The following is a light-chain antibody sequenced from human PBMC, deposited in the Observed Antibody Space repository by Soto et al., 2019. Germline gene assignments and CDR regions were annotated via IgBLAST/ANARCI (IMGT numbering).Light chain of an antibody. V-gene: IGLV1-40*01. CDR1: SSNIGAGYD. J-gene: IGLJ2*01. CDR3: QSYDRSLSVVV. CDR2: GNS. Sequence: QSVLTQPPSVSGAPGQRVTISCTGSSSNIGAGYDVHWYQQFPGTAPKLLIFGNSNRPSGVPDRVSGSKSGTSASLAITGLQAEDEAEYYCQSYDRSLSVVVFGGGTKLTVL.